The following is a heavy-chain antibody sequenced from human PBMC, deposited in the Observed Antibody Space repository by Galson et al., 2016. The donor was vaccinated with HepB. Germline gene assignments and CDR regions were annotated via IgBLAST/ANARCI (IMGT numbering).Heavy chain of an antibody. CDR1: GHTFSTYG. J-gene: IGHJ4*02. CDR3: ARDEHDGGKPDY. V-gene: IGHV1-18*01. Sequence: SVKVSCKAPGHTFSTYGVSWVRQAPGQGLEWMGWVSGYNGDTKYAQNLQGRVTMTMDTSTSTAYMELGSLTSDDSAVYYCARDEHDGGKPDYWGQGTLVIVSS. CDR2: VSGYNGDT. D-gene: IGHD4-23*01.